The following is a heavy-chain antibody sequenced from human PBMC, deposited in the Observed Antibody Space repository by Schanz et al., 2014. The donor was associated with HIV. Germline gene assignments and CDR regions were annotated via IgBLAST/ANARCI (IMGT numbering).Heavy chain of an antibody. Sequence: QVQLVESGGRVVQPGRSLRLSCAASGFTFSTYGMHWVRQAPGKGLEWVAVIWYDGSNKYYADSVKGRFTISRDNSKNTLYLQMNSLRDEDTAVYYCATLQGSSGWYDNDYYGMDVWGQGTAVTVSS. CDR2: IWYDGSNK. D-gene: IGHD6-19*01. CDR3: ATLQGSSGWYDNDYYGMDV. V-gene: IGHV3-33*01. J-gene: IGHJ6*02. CDR1: GFTFSTYG.